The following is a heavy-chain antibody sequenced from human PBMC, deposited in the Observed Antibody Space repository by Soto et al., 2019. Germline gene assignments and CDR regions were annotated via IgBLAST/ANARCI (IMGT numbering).Heavy chain of an antibody. J-gene: IGHJ6*02. D-gene: IGHD3-3*01. Sequence: PGGSLRLSCAASGFTFSSYGMHWVRQAPGKGLEWVALISYDGSNKYSADSVRGRFTISRDNSKNTLSLQMNSLRAEDTAVYYCAKDFKGNDFWSVGPYGMDVWGQGTTVTVSS. CDR2: ISYDGSNK. CDR3: AKDFKGNDFWSVGPYGMDV. V-gene: IGHV3-30*18. CDR1: GFTFSSYG.